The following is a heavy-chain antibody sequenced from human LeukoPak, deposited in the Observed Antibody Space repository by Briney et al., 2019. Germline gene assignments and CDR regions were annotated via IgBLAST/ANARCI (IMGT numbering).Heavy chain of an antibody. J-gene: IGHJ3*02. CDR3: ARDGGYVYYDFWSGPRLNDAFDI. CDR1: GYTFTSYG. D-gene: IGHD3-3*01. V-gene: IGHV1-18*01. Sequence: ASVKVSCKASGYTFTSYGISWVRQAPGQGLEWMGWISAYNGNTNYAQKLQGRVTMTTDTSASTAYMELRSLRSDDTAVYYCARDGGYVYYDFWSGPRLNDAFDIWGQGTMVTVSS. CDR2: ISAYNGNT.